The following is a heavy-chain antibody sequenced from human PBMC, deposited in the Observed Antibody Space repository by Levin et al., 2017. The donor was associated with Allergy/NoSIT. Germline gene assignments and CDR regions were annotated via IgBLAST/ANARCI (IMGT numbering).Heavy chain of an antibody. J-gene: IGHJ6*02. Sequence: ASVKVSCKASGYTFTSYGISWVRQAPGQGLEWMGWISAYNGNTNYAQKLQGRVTMTTDTSTSTAYMELRSLRSDDTAVYYCARATSSSTADYYYYYYGMDVWGQGTTVTVSS. D-gene: IGHD6-6*01. CDR1: GYTFTSYG. CDR2: ISAYNGNT. V-gene: IGHV1-18*01. CDR3: ARATSSSTADYYYYYYGMDV.